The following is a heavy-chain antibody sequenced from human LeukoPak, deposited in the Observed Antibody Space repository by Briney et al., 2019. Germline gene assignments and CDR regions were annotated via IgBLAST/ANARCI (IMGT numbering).Heavy chain of an antibody. Sequence: SGGSLRLSCAASRFSFRSYDMHWVRQAPGRGLEWLAVSSYDESNTYYTDSVKGRFTISRDNSKNTLYLQMNSLRPEDTAVYYCARPPGYCSSTSCPFWGQGTTVTVSS. V-gene: IGHV3-30*03. D-gene: IGHD2-2*01. CDR1: RFSFRSYD. J-gene: IGHJ6*02. CDR2: SSYDESNT. CDR3: ARPPGYCSSTSCPF.